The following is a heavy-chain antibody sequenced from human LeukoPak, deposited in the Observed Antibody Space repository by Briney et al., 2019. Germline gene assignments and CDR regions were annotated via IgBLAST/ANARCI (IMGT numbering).Heavy chain of an antibody. CDR2: IYHSGTT. CDR3: ARGGAGFGVVINWFDS. Sequence: SETLSLTCSVSGDSVTNDKYYFNWIRKPPGKGLEWIATIYHSGTTHYNPSLRRRVTISLDSSNNQVSLRMNYLSAADTAIYYCARGGAGFGVVINWFDSWGQGSLVSVSS. D-gene: IGHD3-3*01. J-gene: IGHJ5*01. CDR1: GDSVTNDKYY. V-gene: IGHV4-39*07.